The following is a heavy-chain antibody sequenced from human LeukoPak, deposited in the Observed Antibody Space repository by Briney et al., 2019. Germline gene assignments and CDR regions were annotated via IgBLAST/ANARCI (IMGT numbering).Heavy chain of an antibody. Sequence: PGGSLRLSCAASGFTFSDYYMSWIRQAPGKGLEWVSYISSSGSTIYYADSVKGRFTISRDNSKNTLYLQMNSLRADDTAVYYCARDGYNPALFYMDVWGKGTRVTVSS. D-gene: IGHD5-24*01. CDR2: ISSSGSTI. V-gene: IGHV3-11*04. CDR3: ARDGYNPALFYMDV. J-gene: IGHJ6*03. CDR1: GFTFSDYY.